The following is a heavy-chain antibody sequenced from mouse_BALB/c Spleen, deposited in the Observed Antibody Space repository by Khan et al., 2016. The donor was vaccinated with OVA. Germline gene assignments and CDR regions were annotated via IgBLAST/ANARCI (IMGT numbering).Heavy chain of an antibody. Sequence: QVRLQQSGAELVKPGASVKLSCKASGYTFTSYFMYWVKQRPGQGLEWIGEINPSNGGTNFNEKFKSKAKLTVDKSSSTAYMQLSSLTSEDSAVYYCTRGGRSSFAYWGQGTLVTVSA. J-gene: IGHJ3*01. CDR2: INPSNGGT. V-gene: IGHV1S81*02. CDR3: TRGGRSSFAY. CDR1: GYTFTSYF. D-gene: IGHD1-1*01.